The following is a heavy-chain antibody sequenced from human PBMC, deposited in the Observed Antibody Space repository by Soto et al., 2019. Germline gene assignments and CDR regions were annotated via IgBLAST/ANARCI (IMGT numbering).Heavy chain of an antibody. J-gene: IGHJ4*02. D-gene: IGHD2-2*01. CDR3: AKGRGYCMSTSCYVGSDY. Sequence: PGGSLRLSCAASGFTFSSYAMSWVRQAPGKGLEWVSAISGSGGSTYYADSVKGRFTISRDNSKNTLYLQMNSLRAEDTAVYYFAKGRGYCMSTSCYVGSDYWGQGTLVTVSS. V-gene: IGHV3-23*01. CDR1: GFTFSSYA. CDR2: ISGSGGST.